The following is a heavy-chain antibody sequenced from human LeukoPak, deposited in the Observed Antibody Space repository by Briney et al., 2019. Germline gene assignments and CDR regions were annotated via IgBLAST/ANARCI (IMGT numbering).Heavy chain of an antibody. J-gene: IGHJ4*02. Sequence: HSGGSLRLSCAASGFTFSSYAMSWVRQAPGKGLEWVSAVSGSGGSTYYADSVKGRFTISRENSKNTLYLQMNSLRDEDTAVYYCAKPSSAYYNAIGYWGQGTLVTVSS. D-gene: IGHD6-19*01. V-gene: IGHV3-23*01. CDR2: VSGSGGST. CDR3: AKPSSAYYNAIGY. CDR1: GFTFSSYA.